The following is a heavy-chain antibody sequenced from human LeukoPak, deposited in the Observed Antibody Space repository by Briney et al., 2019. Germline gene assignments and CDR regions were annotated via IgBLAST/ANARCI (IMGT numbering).Heavy chain of an antibody. J-gene: IGHJ6*04. CDR1: GFTFSSYS. Sequence: GGSLRLSCAASGFTFSSYSMKWVRQAPGKGLEWVSSITTSSSYIYYADSVKGRFTIPRDNAKNSLYLQMNSLRAEDTAVYYCAELGITMIGGVWGKGTTVTISS. CDR2: ITTSSSYI. D-gene: IGHD3-10*02. V-gene: IGHV3-21*01. CDR3: AELGITMIGGV.